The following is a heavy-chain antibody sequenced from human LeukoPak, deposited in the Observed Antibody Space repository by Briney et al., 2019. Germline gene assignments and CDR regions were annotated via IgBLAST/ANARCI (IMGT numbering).Heavy chain of an antibody. V-gene: IGHV3-23*01. CDR3: VKHTGNAYGDSDC. CDR1: GITLSPYA. CDR2: IGFTGADT. Sequence: GGSLRLSCAVPGITLSPYAMSWFRQAPGKGLEWVSTIGFTGADTYYIDSVRGRFTISKDISKTTLQMASLRVEDTAVYYCVKHTGNAYGDSDCWGQGTLVTVSP. J-gene: IGHJ4*02. D-gene: IGHD3-10*01.